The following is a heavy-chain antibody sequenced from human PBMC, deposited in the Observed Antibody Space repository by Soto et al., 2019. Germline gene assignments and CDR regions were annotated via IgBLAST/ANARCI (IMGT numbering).Heavy chain of an antibody. D-gene: IGHD2-2*02. Sequence: ETLSLTCAVYGGSFSGYYWSWIRQPPGKGLEWIGEINHSGSTNYNPSLKSRVTISVDTSKNQFSLKLSSVTAADTAVYYCARGRGYCSSTSCYTEKGYYFDYWGQGTLVTVSS. J-gene: IGHJ4*02. CDR1: GGSFSGYY. CDR3: ARGRGYCSSTSCYTEKGYYFDY. CDR2: INHSGST. V-gene: IGHV4-34*01.